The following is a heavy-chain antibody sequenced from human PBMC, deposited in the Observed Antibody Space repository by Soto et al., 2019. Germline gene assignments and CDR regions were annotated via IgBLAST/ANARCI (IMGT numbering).Heavy chain of an antibody. Sequence: QVQLVQSGAGVKKPGSSVKVSCTASGGTFSSYTISWVRQAPGQGLEWMGRIIPILGIANYAQTFQSRVTITADKSTSTAHMELSSLRSEDTAVYYCARMAGGYSPLDYWGQGTLVTVSA. CDR1: GGTFSSYT. J-gene: IGHJ4*02. V-gene: IGHV1-69*02. CDR3: ARMAGGYSPLDY. D-gene: IGHD1-26*01. CDR2: IIPILGIA.